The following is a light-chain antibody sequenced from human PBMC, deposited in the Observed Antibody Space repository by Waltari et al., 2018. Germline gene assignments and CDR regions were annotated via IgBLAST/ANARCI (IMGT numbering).Light chain of an antibody. Sequence: DIVMTQSQDTMAVYLGERATINCKSSQSLLHTSNNENYLAWYQQKPGQPPKLLISWAFVRASGVPARFSGSGSGTDFTLTINNLQAEDVAVYYCQHYYNNPYTFGQGTKLEVK. J-gene: IGKJ2*01. CDR2: WAF. CDR1: QSLLHTSNNENY. V-gene: IGKV4-1*01. CDR3: QHYYNNPYT.